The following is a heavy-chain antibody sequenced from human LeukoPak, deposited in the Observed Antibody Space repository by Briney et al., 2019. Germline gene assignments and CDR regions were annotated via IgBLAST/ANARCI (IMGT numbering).Heavy chain of an antibody. CDR2: IKQDGSEK. J-gene: IGHJ4*02. CDR1: GFTFSTYW. D-gene: IGHD3-22*01. CDR3: ARDRVPLAYYYDSSGYYYGGGFFDY. V-gene: IGHV3-7*01. Sequence: GGSLRLSCAASGFTFSTYWMSWVRQAPGKGLEWVANIKQDGSEKYYVDSVKGRFTISRDNAKNSLYLQMNSLRAEDTAVYYCARDRVPLAYYYDSSGYYYGGGFFDYWGQGTLVTVSS.